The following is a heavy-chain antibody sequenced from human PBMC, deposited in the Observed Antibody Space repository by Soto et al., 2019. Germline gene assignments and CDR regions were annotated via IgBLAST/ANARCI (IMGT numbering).Heavy chain of an antibody. CDR2: ISGSGGST. D-gene: IGHD6-19*01. J-gene: IGHJ6*02. CDR3: AKAPYSSKYYYYGMDV. V-gene: IGHV3-23*01. Sequence: SLRLSFASAGLTFSSYAMSWVLQAPGKGLEWVSAISGSGGSTYYADSVKGRFTISRDNSKNTLYLQMNSLRAEDTAVYYCAKAPYSSKYYYYGMDVWGQGTTVTVSS. CDR1: GLTFSSYA.